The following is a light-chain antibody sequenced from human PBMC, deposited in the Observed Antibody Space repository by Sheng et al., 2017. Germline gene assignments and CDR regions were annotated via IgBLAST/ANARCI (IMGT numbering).Light chain of an antibody. J-gene: IGKJ4*01. V-gene: IGKV3-15*01. CDR2: GAS. CDR1: QSISDN. Sequence: EIVMTQSPATLSVSPGERVTLSCRASQSISDNLAWYQQIPGQAPRLLIYGASARASDVPARFSGSGSGTDFTLTISSLQSEDFGIYYCQQYNNWPPLTFGGGTKVEI. CDR3: QQYNNWPPLT.